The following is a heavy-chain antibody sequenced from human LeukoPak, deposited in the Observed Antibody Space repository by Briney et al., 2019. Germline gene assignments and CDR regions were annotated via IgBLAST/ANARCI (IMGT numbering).Heavy chain of an antibody. V-gene: IGHV3-74*01. D-gene: IGHD5-18*01. CDR3: ARGAEGHNYGELDS. CDR1: GFTFSTYW. J-gene: IGHJ5*01. CDR2: IHYDGTYT. Sequence: GGSLRLSCAASGFTFSTYWMHWVRQIPGKGLVWLSRIHYDGTYTTYVDSVRGRFTISRDNTNSTLYLQMNSLRADDTAVYYCARGAEGHNYGELDSWGQGTLVTVSS.